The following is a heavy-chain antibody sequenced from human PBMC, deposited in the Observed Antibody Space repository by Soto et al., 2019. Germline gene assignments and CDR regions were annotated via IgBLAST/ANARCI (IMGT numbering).Heavy chain of an antibody. D-gene: IGHD6-19*01. CDR2: MNPNSGDT. V-gene: IGHV1-8*01. J-gene: IGHJ6*02. CDR1: FTSYD. Sequence: QVQLVQSGAEVKKPGASVKVSCTFTSYDINWVRQAAGQGLEWMAWMNPNSGDTRFVQKFQGRVTMTRDTFKFTAYMELSNLTSEDPAVYYCARGPGSRDWRLSYYYMGVWDQGTTVTVSS. CDR3: ARGPGSRDWRLSYYYMGV.